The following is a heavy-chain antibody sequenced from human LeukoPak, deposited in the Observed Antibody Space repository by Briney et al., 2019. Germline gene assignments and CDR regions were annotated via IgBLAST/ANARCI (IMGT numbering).Heavy chain of an antibody. V-gene: IGHV7-4-1*02. CDR1: GYTFTGYY. CDR3: ARTILETVYVWGSYRLNWFDP. D-gene: IGHD3-16*02. Sequence: GASVKVSCKASGYTFTGYYVHWVRQAPGQGLEWMGWINTNTGNPTYAQGFTGRFVFSLDTSVSTAYLQISSLKAEDTAVYYCARTILETVYVWGSYRLNWFDPWGQGTLVTVSS. J-gene: IGHJ5*02. CDR2: INTNTGNP.